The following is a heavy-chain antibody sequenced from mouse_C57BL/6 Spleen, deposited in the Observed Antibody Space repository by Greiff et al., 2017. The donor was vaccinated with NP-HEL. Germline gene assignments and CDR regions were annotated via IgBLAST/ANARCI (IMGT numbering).Heavy chain of an antibody. V-gene: IGHV1-20*01. CDR3: ARGVTTVVASYYYAMDY. Sequence: EVQLVESGPELVKPGDSVKISCKASGYSFTGYFMNWVMQSHGKSLEWIGRINPYNGDTFYNQKFKGKATLTVDKSSSTAHMELRSLTSEDSAVYYCARGVTTVVASYYYAMDYWGQGTSVTVSS. CDR1: GYSFTGYF. CDR2: INPYNGDT. J-gene: IGHJ4*01. D-gene: IGHD1-1*01.